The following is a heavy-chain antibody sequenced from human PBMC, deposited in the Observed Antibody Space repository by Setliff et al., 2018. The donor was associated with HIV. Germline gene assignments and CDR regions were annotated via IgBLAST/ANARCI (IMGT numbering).Heavy chain of an antibody. J-gene: IGHJ5*02. CDR3: APDFGDNWFDP. CDR2: IIPVYGTT. V-gene: IGHV1-69*06. Sequence: SVKVSCKASGGAFTNYAFSWVRQAPGQGLEWMGRIIPVYGTTDYAPQFQGRVTMTADKSRSTVYVDLNNLRSDDTTTYYCAPDFGDNWFDPWGQGTLVTVSS. CDR1: GGAFTNYA. D-gene: IGHD4-17*01.